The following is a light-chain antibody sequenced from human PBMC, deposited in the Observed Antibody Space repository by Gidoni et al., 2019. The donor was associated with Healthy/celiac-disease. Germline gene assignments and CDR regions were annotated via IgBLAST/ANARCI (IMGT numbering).Light chain of an antibody. CDR1: QSVLYSSNNKNY. CDR3: QQYYSTPWT. V-gene: IGKV4-1*01. CDR2: WAS. J-gene: IGKJ1*01. Sequence: DIVPTQSPDSLAVSLGERATINCKSSQSVLYSSNNKNYLAWYQQKPGQPPKLLIYWASTRESGVPDRFSGSGSGTDFTLTISSLQAEDVAVYYCQQYYSTPWTFXQXTKVEIK.